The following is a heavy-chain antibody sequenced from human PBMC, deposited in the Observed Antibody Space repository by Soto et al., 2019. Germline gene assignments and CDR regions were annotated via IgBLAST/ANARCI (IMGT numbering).Heavy chain of an antibody. J-gene: IGHJ3*02. CDR3: AIAAGFTVTNEAFDI. Sequence: GGSLRLSCAASGFTFSSYAMSWVRQAPGKGLEWVSAISGSGGSTYYADSVKGRFTISRDNSKNTLYLQMNSLRAEETAVYYCAIAAGFTVTNEAFDIWCQGTMVTVSS. D-gene: IGHD4-17*01. CDR2: ISGSGGST. V-gene: IGHV3-23*01. CDR1: GFTFSSYA.